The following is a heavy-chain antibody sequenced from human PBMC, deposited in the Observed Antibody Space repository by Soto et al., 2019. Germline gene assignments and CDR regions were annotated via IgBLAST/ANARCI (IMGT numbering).Heavy chain of an antibody. Sequence: ASVKVSFKASCYTFPSYGISWVLQAPGQGLEWMAWINPYNGNTKYAEKFLGRVTVTTDTSTATAYMEVRSLTSDDTAVFYCARVGVGLAAPRVWPYWGQGTPVTVSS. D-gene: IGHD6-13*01. V-gene: IGHV1-18*01. J-gene: IGHJ4*02. CDR3: ARVGVGLAAPRVWPY. CDR2: INPYNGNT. CDR1: CYTFPSYG.